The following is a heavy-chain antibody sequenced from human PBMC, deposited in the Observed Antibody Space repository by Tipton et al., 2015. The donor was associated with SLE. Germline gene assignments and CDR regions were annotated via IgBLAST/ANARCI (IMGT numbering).Heavy chain of an antibody. J-gene: IGHJ4*02. CDR2: ISGSGGTT. CDR1: GFTFPFYA. D-gene: IGHD3-10*01. Sequence: SLRLSCVGSGFTFPFYAMQWVRQAPGKGLEWVSFISGSGGTTSYADSVKGRFTISRDNSKNSLFLQMDRLRAEDKAVYYCTSGGADFWGRGILVTVSS. V-gene: IGHV3-23*01. CDR3: TSGGADF.